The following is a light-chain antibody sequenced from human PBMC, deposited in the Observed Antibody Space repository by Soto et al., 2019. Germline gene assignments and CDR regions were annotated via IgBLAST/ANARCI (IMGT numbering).Light chain of an antibody. V-gene: IGKV1-5*01. CDR1: QSISSW. Sequence: DIQMTQSPSTLSASVGDRVTITCRASQSISSWLAWCQQKPGKAPKLLIYDASSLESGVPSRFSGSGSGTEFTLTISSLQPDDFATYYCQQYNSYSPSTFGQGTKVEIK. J-gene: IGKJ1*01. CDR2: DAS. CDR3: QQYNSYSPST.